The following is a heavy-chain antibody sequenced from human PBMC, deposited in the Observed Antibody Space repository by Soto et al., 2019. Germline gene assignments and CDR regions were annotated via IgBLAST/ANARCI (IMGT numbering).Heavy chain of an antibody. D-gene: IGHD6-19*01. CDR3: ARRIAVDVFDY. CDR2: IWYDGSNK. Sequence: GGSLRLSCAASGFTFSSYGMHWVRQAPGKGLEWVAVIWYDGSNKYYADSVKGRFTISRDNSKNTLYLQMNSLRAEDTAVYYCARRIAVDVFDYWGQGTLVTVSS. CDR1: GFTFSSYG. V-gene: IGHV3-33*01. J-gene: IGHJ4*02.